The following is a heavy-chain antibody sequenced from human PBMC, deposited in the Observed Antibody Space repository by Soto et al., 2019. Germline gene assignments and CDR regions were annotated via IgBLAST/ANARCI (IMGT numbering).Heavy chain of an antibody. D-gene: IGHD3-22*01. J-gene: IGHJ6*02. Sequence: QVQLVQSGAEVKKPGSSVKVSCKASGGTFSSYAISWVRQAPGQGLEWMGGIIPIFGTANYAQKFQGRVTITADKSTSTAYMELSSLRSEDTAVYYCARDLSYYDSSGYYYYGMDVWGQGTTVTGSS. CDR2: IIPIFGTA. V-gene: IGHV1-69*06. CDR3: ARDLSYYDSSGYYYYGMDV. CDR1: GGTFSSYA.